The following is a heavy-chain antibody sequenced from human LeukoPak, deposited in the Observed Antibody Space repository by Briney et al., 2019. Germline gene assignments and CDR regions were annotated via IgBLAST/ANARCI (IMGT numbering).Heavy chain of an antibody. J-gene: IGHJ4*02. CDR1: GYTFTNYW. CDR3: ARRSSGHYYLDS. Sequence: GESLKISCKGSGYTFTNYWIGWVRQMPGKGLEWLGIIYPGDSDTRYNPPFQGQVTISVDKSTTTAYLQWSSVRASDAAMYYCARRSSGHYYLDSWGQGTLVTVSS. CDR2: IYPGDSDT. D-gene: IGHD3-22*01. V-gene: IGHV5-51*01.